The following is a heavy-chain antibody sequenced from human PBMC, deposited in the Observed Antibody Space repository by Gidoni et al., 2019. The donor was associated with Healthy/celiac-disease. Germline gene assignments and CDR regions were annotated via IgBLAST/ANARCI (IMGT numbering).Heavy chain of an antibody. CDR2: INPSGGST. V-gene: IGHV1-46*01. Sequence: QVQLVQSGAEVKKPGASVKVSCKASGYTFTSYYMHWVRQAPGQGLEWMGIINPSGGSTSYAQKFQGRVTMTRDTSTSTVYMELSSLRSEDTAVYYCASFIGYCSSTSCSSYYYYGMDVWGQGTTVTVSS. D-gene: IGHD2-2*01. J-gene: IGHJ6*02. CDR1: GYTFTSYY. CDR3: ASFIGYCSSTSCSSYYYYGMDV.